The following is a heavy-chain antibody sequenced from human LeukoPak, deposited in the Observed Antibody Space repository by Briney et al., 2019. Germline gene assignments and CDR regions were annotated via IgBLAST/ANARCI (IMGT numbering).Heavy chain of an antibody. CDR3: ARSRVSRSYYFDD. J-gene: IGHJ4*02. CDR1: GASISSYY. V-gene: IGHV4-59*01. CDR2: IYYSGGT. Sequence: SACPSPTWTLSGASISSYYWSCIRQPPGKGLGWSGYIYYSGGTNYNPSLKSRVTISVDTSKNQFSLKLSSVTAADTAVYSCARSRVSRSYYFDDWGQGTLVTVSS. D-gene: IGHD2-2*01.